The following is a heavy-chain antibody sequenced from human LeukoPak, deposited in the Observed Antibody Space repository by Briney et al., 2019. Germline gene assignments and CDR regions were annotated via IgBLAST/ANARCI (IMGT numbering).Heavy chain of an antibody. J-gene: IGHJ4*02. CDR3: ARVTGGSGSYYSPLHYYFDY. CDR2: IYDSGST. CDR1: GGSIRSSCYY. V-gene: IGHV4-39*07. D-gene: IGHD3-10*01. Sequence: PSETLSLTCTVSGGSIRSSCYYWGWIRQPPGKGLEWIGSIYDSGSTYYNPSLKSRVTISVDTSKNQFSLKLSFVTAADTAVYYCARVTGGSGSYYSPLHYYFDYWGQGTLVTVSS.